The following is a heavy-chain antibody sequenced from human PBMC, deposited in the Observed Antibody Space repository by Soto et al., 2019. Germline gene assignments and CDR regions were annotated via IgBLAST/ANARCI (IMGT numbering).Heavy chain of an antibody. Sequence: SETLSLTCAVYGGSFSGYYWSWIRQPPGKGLEWIGEINHSGSTNYNPSLKSRVTISVDTSKNQFSLKLSSVTAADTAVYYCARAMTTLYYFDYWGQGTLVTVSS. V-gene: IGHV4-34*01. D-gene: IGHD4-17*01. CDR3: ARAMTTLYYFDY. CDR2: INHSGST. J-gene: IGHJ4*02. CDR1: GGSFSGYY.